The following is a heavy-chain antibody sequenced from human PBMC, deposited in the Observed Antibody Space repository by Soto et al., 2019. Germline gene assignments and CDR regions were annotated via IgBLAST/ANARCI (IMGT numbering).Heavy chain of an antibody. J-gene: IGHJ5*02. V-gene: IGHV1-18*01. Sequence: QVQLVQSAAEVGKHGASVKVSCKASGYTFTTIRLSWVRQAPGQGLEWMGWIRPHNGDTQYAQKFQGRVTMTADTSTTTEYMEVRSLRSDVTAVFYCARDRSDWYVVWRKGTLVTVFS. D-gene: IGHD6-19*01. CDR1: GYTFTTIR. CDR2: IRPHNGDT. CDR3: ARDRSDWYVV.